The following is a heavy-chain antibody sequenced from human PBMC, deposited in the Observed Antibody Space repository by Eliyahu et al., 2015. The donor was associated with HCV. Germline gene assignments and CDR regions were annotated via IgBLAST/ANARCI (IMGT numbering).Heavy chain of an antibody. CDR3: ASGGGGIAVAGTGGWFDP. J-gene: IGHJ5*02. V-gene: IGHV4-59*01. CDR1: GGSIRSYX. Sequence: QVQLQESGPGLVKPSETLSLTCXVXGGSIRSYXGSWXRQPPGKGLEXXGYTHYSGSSNHNPSLKSRVTISVDTSNTQFSLKLSSVTAADTAVYYCASGGGGIAVAGTGGWFDPWGQGTLVTVSS. CDR2: THYSGSS. D-gene: IGHD6-19*01.